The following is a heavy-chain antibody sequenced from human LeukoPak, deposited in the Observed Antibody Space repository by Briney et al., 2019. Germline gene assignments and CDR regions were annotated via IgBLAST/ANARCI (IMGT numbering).Heavy chain of an antibody. CDR1: GGTFSSYA. J-gene: IGHJ4*02. Sequence: ASVKVSCKASGGTFSSYAISWVRQAPGQGLEWMGGIIPIFGTANYAQKFQGRVTITVDKSTSTAYMELSSLRSEDTAVYYCAGGTTGTTGNYWGQGTLVTVSS. CDR3: AGGTTGTTGNY. CDR2: IIPIFGTA. V-gene: IGHV1-69*06. D-gene: IGHD1-1*01.